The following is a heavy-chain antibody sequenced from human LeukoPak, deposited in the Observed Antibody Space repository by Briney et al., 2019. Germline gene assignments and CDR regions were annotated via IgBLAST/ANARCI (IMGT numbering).Heavy chain of an antibody. J-gene: IGHJ5*02. Sequence: SVKVSCKASGGTFSSYAISWVRRAPGQGLEWMGGIIPIFGTANYAQKFQGRVTITADESTSTAYMELSSLRSEDTAVYYCAREVAAAGYNWFDPWGQGTLVTVSS. D-gene: IGHD6-13*01. CDR2: IIPIFGTA. V-gene: IGHV1-69*13. CDR1: GGTFSSYA. CDR3: AREVAAAGYNWFDP.